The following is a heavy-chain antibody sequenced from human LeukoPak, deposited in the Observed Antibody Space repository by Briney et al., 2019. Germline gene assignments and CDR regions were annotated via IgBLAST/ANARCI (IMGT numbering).Heavy chain of an antibody. J-gene: IGHJ4*02. CDR1: GGSISSSSYY. CDR2: IYYSGST. V-gene: IGHV4-39*01. Sequence: LETLSLTCTVSGGSISSSSYYWGWIRQPPGKGLEWIGSIYYSGSTYYNPSLKSRVTISVDTSKNQFSLKLSSVTAADTAVYYCARHSPMTIFGVVIIPPTSRIFDYWGQGTLVTVSS. D-gene: IGHD3-3*01. CDR3: ARHSPMTIFGVVIIPPTSRIFDY.